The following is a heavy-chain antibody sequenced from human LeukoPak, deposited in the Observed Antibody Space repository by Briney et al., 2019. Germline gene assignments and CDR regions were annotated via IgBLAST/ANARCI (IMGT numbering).Heavy chain of an antibody. CDR3: AREGLNGYSYGTFDY. CDR2: ISAYNGNT. J-gene: IGHJ4*02. D-gene: IGHD5-18*01. CDR1: GYTFTSYG. Sequence: ASVKVSCKASGYTFTSYGISWVRQAPGQGLEWMGWISAYNGNTNDAQKLQGRVTMTTDTSTSTAYMELRSLRSDDTAVYYCAREGLNGYSYGTFDYWGQGTLVTVSS. V-gene: IGHV1-18*01.